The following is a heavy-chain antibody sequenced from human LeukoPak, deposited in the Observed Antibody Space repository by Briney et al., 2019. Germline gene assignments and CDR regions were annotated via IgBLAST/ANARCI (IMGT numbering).Heavy chain of an antibody. J-gene: IGHJ4*02. CDR3: AKDGQLLPLYFDY. V-gene: IGHV3-23*01. CDR1: GFTFSSYA. D-gene: IGHD2-15*01. CDR2: ISGSGGST. Sequence: TGGSLRLSCAASGFTFSSYAMSWVRQAPGKGLEWVSAISGSGGSTYYADSVKGRFTISRDNPKNTLYLQMNSLRAEDTAVYYCAKDGQLLPLYFDYWGQGTLVTVSS.